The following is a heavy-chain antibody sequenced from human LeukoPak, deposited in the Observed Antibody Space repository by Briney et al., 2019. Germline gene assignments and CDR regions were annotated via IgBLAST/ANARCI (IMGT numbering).Heavy chain of an antibody. J-gene: IGHJ4*02. Sequence: PGESLKISCKGSGYCFTSYWIGWVRPMPGKGLEWMGTIYPGDSDTRYSPSFQGQVTISADKSISTAYLQWSSLKASDTAMYYCARQLDYGGNIIDYWGQGTQVTVSS. V-gene: IGHV5-51*01. D-gene: IGHD4-23*01. CDR2: IYPGDSDT. CDR3: ARQLDYGGNIIDY. CDR1: GYCFTSYW.